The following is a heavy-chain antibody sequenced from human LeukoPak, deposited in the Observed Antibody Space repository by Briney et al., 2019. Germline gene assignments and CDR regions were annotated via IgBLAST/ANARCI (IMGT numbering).Heavy chain of an antibody. CDR1: GFPLSSYW. D-gene: IGHD4-17*01. CDR2: INSDGIST. Sequence: PGDSLTLFCAASGFPLSSYWMHCVRPAPGKGLVWVSRINSDGISTSYADSVKGRFTISRDNAKNTLYLQMNSLRADDTAVYYCAKGGATVIDYWGQGTLVTVSS. V-gene: IGHV3-74*01. J-gene: IGHJ4*02. CDR3: AKGGATVIDY.